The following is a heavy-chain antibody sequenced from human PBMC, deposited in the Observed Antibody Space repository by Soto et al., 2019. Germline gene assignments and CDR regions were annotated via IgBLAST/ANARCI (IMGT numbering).Heavy chain of an antibody. CDR1: GGSISNGGYH. Sequence: QVQLQESGPGLVKPSETLTLTCTVSGGSISNGGYHWSWLRLSQGTGLEWIGDAYHTGQADYNPSLTGRLSSSVDTSMNQCSLNLNSLTAADTALYYCTRERVLGASMFRGARGVDHWGQGIMVTVSS. D-gene: IGHD3-10*01. V-gene: IGHV4-30-4*08. CDR2: AYHTGQA. J-gene: IGHJ5*02. CDR3: TRERVLGASMFRGARGVDH.